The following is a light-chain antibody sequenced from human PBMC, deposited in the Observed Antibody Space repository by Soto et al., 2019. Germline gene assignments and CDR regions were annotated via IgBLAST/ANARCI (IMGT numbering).Light chain of an antibody. V-gene: IGKV3-11*01. CDR3: QQRRNWPIT. Sequence: EIVLTQSPATLSLSPGERATLSCRASQGVSRHLAWYQQKPGQAPRLLIYDASTRATGIPARLSGSGSGTDFTLTISSLEPEDFAVYYCQQRRNWPITFGQGTRLEIK. CDR2: DAS. J-gene: IGKJ5*01. CDR1: QGVSRH.